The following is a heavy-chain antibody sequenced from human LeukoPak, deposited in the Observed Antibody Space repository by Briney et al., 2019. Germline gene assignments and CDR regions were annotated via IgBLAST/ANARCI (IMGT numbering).Heavy chain of an antibody. D-gene: IGHD5-18*01. V-gene: IGHV3-7*01. CDR1: GFSFSTYW. CDR3: ARDPSRGYSYGYADY. CDR2: IMRDGSEK. J-gene: IGHJ4*02. Sequence: GGSLRLSCAASGFSFSTYWMNWVRQPPGKGLEWVANIMRDGSEKYYVDSVKGRFTISRDNAKNSLYLQMNSLRAEDTAVCYCARDPSRGYSYGYADYWGQGSLVTVSS.